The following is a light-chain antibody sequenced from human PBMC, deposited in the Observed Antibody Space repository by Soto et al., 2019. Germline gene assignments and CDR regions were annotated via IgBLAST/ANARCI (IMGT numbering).Light chain of an antibody. Sequence: AIQMTQSPSSLSASVGDRVTITCRASQAIRNDLGWYQQKPGKAPKLLIYAASILQSGVPSRFSGSGSGTDFTLTISSLQSEDFATYYCLQDCKYPRTFGQGTKVEIK. CDR3: LQDCKYPRT. CDR1: QAIRND. CDR2: AAS. J-gene: IGKJ1*01. V-gene: IGKV1-6*01.